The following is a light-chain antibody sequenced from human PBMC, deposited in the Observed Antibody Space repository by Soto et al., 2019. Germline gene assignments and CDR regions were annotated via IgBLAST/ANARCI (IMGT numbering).Light chain of an antibody. CDR3: QQYGSSPRT. Sequence: EIVMTQSPGTLSLSPGERATLSCRASQSVTNNYLAWYQQKPGQAPRLLIYDASSRAAGIPDRFSGSGSGTDFTLTISRLEPEDFGVYYCQQYGSSPRTFGQGTKVDI. J-gene: IGKJ1*01. V-gene: IGKV3-20*01. CDR2: DAS. CDR1: QSVTNNY.